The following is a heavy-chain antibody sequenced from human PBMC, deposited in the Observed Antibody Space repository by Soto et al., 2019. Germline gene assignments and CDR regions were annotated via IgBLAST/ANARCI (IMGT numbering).Heavy chain of an antibody. D-gene: IGHD1-26*01. CDR2: IYYSGGT. CDR1: GGSISSSSYY. Sequence: SETLSLTCTASGGSISSSSYYWGWIRQPPGKGLEWIGSIYYSGGTYYSPSLKSRVTLSVDTSKNQFSLKLSSVTAADTAVYYCARPSGSYLYYFDYWGQGTLVTVS. V-gene: IGHV4-39*01. J-gene: IGHJ4*02. CDR3: ARPSGSYLYYFDY.